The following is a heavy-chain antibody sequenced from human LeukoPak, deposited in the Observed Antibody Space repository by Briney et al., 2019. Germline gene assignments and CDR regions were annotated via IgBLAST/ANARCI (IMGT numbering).Heavy chain of an antibody. CDR3: AKDKTWSAFNWFDP. J-gene: IGHJ5*02. V-gene: IGHV3-30*02. CDR1: GFTFSSYG. CDR2: IRYDGSNK. Sequence: GGSLRLSCAASGFTFSSYGMHWVRQAPGKGLEWVAFIRYDGSNKYYADSVKGRFTISRDNSKNTLYLQMNSLRAEDTAVYYSAKDKTWSAFNWFDPWGQGTLVTVSS. D-gene: IGHD3-3*01.